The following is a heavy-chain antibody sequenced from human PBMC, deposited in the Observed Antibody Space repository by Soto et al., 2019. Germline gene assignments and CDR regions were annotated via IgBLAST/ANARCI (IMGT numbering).Heavy chain of an antibody. CDR2: VYYSGST. Sequence: QVQLQESGPGLVKPSQTLSLTCTVSGGSINSGGYYWSWIRQHPGKGLEWIGYVYYSGSTYYNPSLSSRVTIPFDPPKNQFSLKLSSVTAADTAVYYCARGYCSGNSCYSFDYWGQGTLVTVSS. J-gene: IGHJ4*02. CDR1: GGSINSGGYY. V-gene: IGHV4-31*03. D-gene: IGHD2-15*01. CDR3: ARGYCSGNSCYSFDY.